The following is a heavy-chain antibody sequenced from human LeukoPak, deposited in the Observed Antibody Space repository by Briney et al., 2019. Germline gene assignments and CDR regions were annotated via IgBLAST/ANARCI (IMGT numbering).Heavy chain of an antibody. CDR2: ISYDGSNK. Sequence: PGGSLRLSCAASGFTFSSYGMHWVRQAPGKGLEWVAVISYDGSNKYYADSVKGRFTISRDNSKNTLYLQMNSLRAEDTAVYYCAKDRRGSSWYDYWGQGTLVTVSS. V-gene: IGHV3-30*18. CDR3: AKDRRGSSWYDY. J-gene: IGHJ4*02. D-gene: IGHD6-13*01. CDR1: GFTFSSYG.